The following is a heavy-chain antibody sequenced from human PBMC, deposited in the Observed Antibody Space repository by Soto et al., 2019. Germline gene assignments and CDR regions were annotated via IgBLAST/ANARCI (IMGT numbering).Heavy chain of an antibody. J-gene: IGHJ5*02. CDR3: AKATQRIMITFGGVITRFDP. CDR1: GFTFSSYA. Sequence: GGSLRLSCAASGFTFSSYAMSWVRQAPGKGLEWVSAISGSGGSTYYADSVKGRFTISRDNSKNTLYLQMNSLRAEDTAVYYCAKATQRIMITFGGVITRFDPWGQGTLVTVSS. CDR2: ISGSGGST. V-gene: IGHV3-23*01. D-gene: IGHD3-16*01.